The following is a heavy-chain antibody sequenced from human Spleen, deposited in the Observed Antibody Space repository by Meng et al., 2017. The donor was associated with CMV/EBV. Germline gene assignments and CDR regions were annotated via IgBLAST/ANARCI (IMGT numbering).Heavy chain of an antibody. Sequence: SETLSLTCSVSGGSISGSNNYWGWVRQAPGKGLEWIASIFHTGTTYYNPSLKSRITISVDTSKSQVSLKLRSVTAADTAVYYCARDQFAATYFYYGVDVWGQGTTVTVSS. D-gene: IGHD6-13*01. J-gene: IGHJ6*02. CDR3: ARDQFAATYFYYGVDV. V-gene: IGHV4-39*07. CDR2: IFHTGTT. CDR1: GGSISGSNNY.